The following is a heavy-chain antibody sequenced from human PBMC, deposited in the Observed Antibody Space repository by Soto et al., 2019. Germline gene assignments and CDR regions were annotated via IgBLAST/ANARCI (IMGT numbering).Heavy chain of an antibody. V-gene: IGHV1-69*08. Sequence: QVQLVQSGAEVKKPGSSVKVSCKASGGTFSSYTISWVRQAPGQGLEWMGRIIPILGIANYAQKFQGRVTITADKSTSTAYMELSILRSEDTAVYYCARDQAYDSSGYRAFDIWGQGTMVTVYS. CDR2: IIPILGIA. J-gene: IGHJ3*02. CDR3: ARDQAYDSSGYRAFDI. CDR1: GGTFSSYT. D-gene: IGHD3-22*01.